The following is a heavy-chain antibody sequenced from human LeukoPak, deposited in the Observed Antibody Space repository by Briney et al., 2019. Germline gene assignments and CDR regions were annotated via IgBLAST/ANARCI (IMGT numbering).Heavy chain of an antibody. V-gene: IGHV2-70*11. CDR1: GFSLRTTGMC. Sequence: SGPTLANPTQTLTLTCTFSGFSLRTTGMCVTWIRQPPGKAPEWLARIDWDDDKYYNTSLKTRLTISKDTSKNQVVLTMTNMDPVDTATYYCARIRSTGSQSFDYWGQGTLVTVSS. CDR2: IDWDDDK. D-gene: IGHD1-26*01. J-gene: IGHJ4*02. CDR3: ARIRSTGSQSFDY.